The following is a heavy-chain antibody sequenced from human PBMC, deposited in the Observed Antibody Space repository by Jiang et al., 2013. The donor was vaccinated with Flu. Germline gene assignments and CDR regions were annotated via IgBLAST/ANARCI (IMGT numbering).Heavy chain of an antibody. J-gene: IGHJ4*02. CDR1: GGSFSGYY. D-gene: IGHD3/OR15-3a*01. CDR3: ATGLTPDY. V-gene: IGHV4-34*01. Sequence: LLKPSETLSLTCAVYGGSFSGYYWSWIRQPPGKGLEWIGEINHSGSTNYNPSLKSRVTISVDTSKNQFSLKLSSVTAADTAVYYCATGLTPDYWGQGTLVTVSS. CDR2: INHSGST.